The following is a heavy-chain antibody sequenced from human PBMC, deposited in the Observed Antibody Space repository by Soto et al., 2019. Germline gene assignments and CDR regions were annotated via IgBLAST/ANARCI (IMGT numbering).Heavy chain of an antibody. D-gene: IGHD3-10*01. J-gene: IGHJ4*02. CDR2: IYPGDSDT. Sequence: GESLKISCKGSGYRFTSYWIGWVRQVPGKGLEWMGIIYPGDSDTRYSPSFQGQVTISADKSISTAYLQWSSLKASDTAMYYCARSYYGSGSPKAHFDYWGRGTLVTVSS. CDR3: ARSYYGSGSPKAHFDY. CDR1: GYRFTSYW. V-gene: IGHV5-51*01.